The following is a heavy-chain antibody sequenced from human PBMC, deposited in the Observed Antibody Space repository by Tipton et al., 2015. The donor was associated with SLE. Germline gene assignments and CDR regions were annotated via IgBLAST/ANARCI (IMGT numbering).Heavy chain of an antibody. CDR3: ARESGVRVG. Sequence: SLRLSCAASVFTVSSNYMWWVRQAPGQGLEWVSVIYSGGSTYYTDSVKGRFTISRDNSKNTLYLQMNSLRAEDTAVYCCARESGVRVGWGRGTLVTVSS. J-gene: IGHJ4*02. CDR1: VFTVSSNY. D-gene: IGHD1-26*01. CDR2: IYSGGST. V-gene: IGHV3-53*05.